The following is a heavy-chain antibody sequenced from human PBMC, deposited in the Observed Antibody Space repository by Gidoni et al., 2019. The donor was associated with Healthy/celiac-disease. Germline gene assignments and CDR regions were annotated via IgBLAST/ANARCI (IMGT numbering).Heavy chain of an antibody. V-gene: IGHV3-33*01. Sequence: QVQLVESCGGVVQPGRSLRLPFAAAAVTFRSYGMPWVRQAPGKGLEGVAVLWYDGSNKYYADSVKGRFTISRDNSKNTLYLQMNSLRAEDTAVYYCARDRAARLASYYYYYGMDVWGQGTTVTVSS. D-gene: IGHD6-6*01. CDR3: ARDRAARLASYYYYYGMDV. CDR1: AVTFRSYG. J-gene: IGHJ6*02. CDR2: LWYDGSNK.